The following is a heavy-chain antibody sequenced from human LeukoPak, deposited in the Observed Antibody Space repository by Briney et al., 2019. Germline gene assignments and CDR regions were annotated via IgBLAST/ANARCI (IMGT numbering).Heavy chain of an antibody. CDR2: TKGDGIST. J-gene: IGHJ4*02. Sequence: GGSLRLSCAASGLTFSSHWMHWVRHAPGQGLVWVSRTKGDGISTNYADSVKGRFTISRDIAKNTLYLQMNSLRAEDKGVYYCAKDHYWSIDYWGRGTLVTVSS. CDR1: GLTFSSHW. V-gene: IGHV3-74*01. CDR3: AKDHYWSIDY. D-gene: IGHD3-3*01.